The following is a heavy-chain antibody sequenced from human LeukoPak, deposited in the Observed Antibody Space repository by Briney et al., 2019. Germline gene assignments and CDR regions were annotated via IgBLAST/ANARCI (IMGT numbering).Heavy chain of an antibody. Sequence: SETLSLTCAVSGGSISSSNWWSWVRQPPGKGLEWIGSIYYSGSTYYNPSLKSRVTISVDTSKNQFSLKLSSVTAADTAVYYCARRYGRNWFDPWGQGTLVTVSS. CDR2: IYYSGST. D-gene: IGHD1-14*01. CDR3: ARRYGRNWFDP. CDR1: GGSISSSNW. J-gene: IGHJ5*02. V-gene: IGHV4-39*01.